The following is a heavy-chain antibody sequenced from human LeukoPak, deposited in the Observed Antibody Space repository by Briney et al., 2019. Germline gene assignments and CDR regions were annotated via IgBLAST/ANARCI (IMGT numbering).Heavy chain of an antibody. V-gene: IGHV3-66*02. CDR2: IYGGGST. D-gene: IGHD2-21*02. J-gene: IGHJ4*02. CDR1: GFTVSSKY. Sequence: GGSLRLSCVVPGFTVSSKYMSWVRQAPGKGLEWVSSIYGGGSTFYADSVKGRFTISRDTSKNTIYLQMSSLIPEDTAVYYYASATYCSGDCYAFFDYWGQGILVTVSS. CDR3: ASATYCSGDCYAFFDY.